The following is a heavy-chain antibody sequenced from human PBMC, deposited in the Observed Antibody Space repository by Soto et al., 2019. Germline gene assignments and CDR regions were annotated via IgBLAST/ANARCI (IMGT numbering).Heavy chain of an antibody. J-gene: IGHJ4*02. Sequence: SETLSLTWTVSGGSISSGDDYWSWIRQPPGKGLEWIAYIHYSGSTYYNLSLKSRVTISVDTSKNQFSLKLSSVTAADTAVYYCARSRYSGSYFFDYWGQGILVTVSS. CDR2: IHYSGST. V-gene: IGHV4-30-4*01. D-gene: IGHD1-26*01. CDR1: GGSISSGDDY. CDR3: ARSRYSGSYFFDY.